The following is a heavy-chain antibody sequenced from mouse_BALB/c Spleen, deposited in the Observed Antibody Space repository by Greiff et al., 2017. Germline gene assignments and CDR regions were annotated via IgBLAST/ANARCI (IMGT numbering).Heavy chain of an antibody. CDR2: ISNLAYSI. CDR3: ARAKTARATWFAY. D-gene: IGHD3-2*01. CDR1: GFTFSDYG. J-gene: IGHJ3*01. Sequence: EVHLVESGGGLVQPGGSRKLSCAASGFTFSDYGMAWVRQAPGKGPEWVAFISNLAYSIYYADTVTGRFTISRENAKNTLYLEMSSLRSEDTAMYYCARAKTARATWFAYWGQGTLVTVSA. V-gene: IGHV5-15*02.